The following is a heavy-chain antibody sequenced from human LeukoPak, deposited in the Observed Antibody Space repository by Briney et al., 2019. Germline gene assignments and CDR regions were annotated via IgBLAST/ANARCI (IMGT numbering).Heavy chain of an antibody. D-gene: IGHD1-26*01. CDR2: IRDNGRDT. CDR1: GFTLSNYW. Sequence: PGGSLRLSCAASGFTLSNYWMMHWVRQDPGKGLAWVARIRDNGRDTNYADSVKGRFIVSRDSARNTMYLQMKRLRVEDTAVYYCARGGGWDVHDWYFDFWGPGTLVTVSS. CDR3: ARGGGWDVHDWYFDF. J-gene: IGHJ2*01. V-gene: IGHV3-74*01.